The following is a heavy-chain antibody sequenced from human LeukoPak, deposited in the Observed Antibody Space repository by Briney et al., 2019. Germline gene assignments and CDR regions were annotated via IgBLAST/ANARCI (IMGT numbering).Heavy chain of an antibody. CDR2: IWYDGSNK. D-gene: IGHD1-26*01. CDR3: ARAGVGAIYYFDY. Sequence: GGSLRLSCAASGFTFRSYGMHWVRQAPGKGLEWVAIIWYDGSNKYYADSVRGRFTISRDNSKNTLYLQMKSLRVEDTAVYYCARAGVGAIYYFDYWGQGTLVTVSS. J-gene: IGHJ4*02. V-gene: IGHV3-33*01. CDR1: GFTFRSYG.